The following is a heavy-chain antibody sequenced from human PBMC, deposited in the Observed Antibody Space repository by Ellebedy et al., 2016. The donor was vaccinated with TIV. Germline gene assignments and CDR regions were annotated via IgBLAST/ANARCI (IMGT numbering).Heavy chain of an antibody. CDR3: ARKNHYNYGMDI. Sequence: AASVKVSCKASGYTFTNYAMHWVRQAPGQRLEWMGWINAGNGNTKYSQKFQGRVTITRDTSASTAYMELSSLRSEDTAVYYCARKNHYNYGMDIWGQGTTVTVSS. J-gene: IGHJ6*02. CDR1: GYTFTNYA. V-gene: IGHV1-3*01. D-gene: IGHD2-2*02. CDR2: INAGNGNT.